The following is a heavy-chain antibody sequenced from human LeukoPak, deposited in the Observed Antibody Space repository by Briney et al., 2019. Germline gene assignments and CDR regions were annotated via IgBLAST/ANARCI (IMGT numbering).Heavy chain of an antibody. Sequence: GVSLRLSCAASGFTFSDYYMSWIRQAPGKGLEWVSYISSSGSTIYYADSVKGRFTISRDNAKNSLYLQMNSLRAEDTAVYYCARPQWLDSFDAFDIWGQGTMVTVSS. CDR2: ISSSGSTI. CDR1: GFTFSDYY. CDR3: ARPQWLDSFDAFDI. V-gene: IGHV3-11*01. D-gene: IGHD6-19*01. J-gene: IGHJ3*02.